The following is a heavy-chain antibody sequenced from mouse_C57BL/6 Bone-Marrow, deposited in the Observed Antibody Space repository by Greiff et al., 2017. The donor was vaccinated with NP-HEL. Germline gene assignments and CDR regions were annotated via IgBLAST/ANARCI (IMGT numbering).Heavy chain of an antibody. Sequence: AAGGVDFSRYWMSWVRRAPGKGLEWIGEINPDSSTINYAPSLKDKFIISRDNAKNTLYLQMSKVRSEDTALYYCARPRTLHYWGQGTSVTVSS. CDR1: GVDFSRYW. CDR2: INPDSSTI. D-gene: IGHD3-3*01. V-gene: IGHV4-1*01. J-gene: IGHJ4*01. CDR3: ARPRTLHY.